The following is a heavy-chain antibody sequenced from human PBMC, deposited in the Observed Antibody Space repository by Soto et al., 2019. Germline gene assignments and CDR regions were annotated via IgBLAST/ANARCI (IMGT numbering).Heavy chain of an antibody. J-gene: IGHJ5*02. V-gene: IGHV3-23*01. CDR3: ARNLKQYYDFWSDTGGLFDP. Sequence: PGGSLRLACAASGFTFSSYAMSWVRQAPGKGLEWVSAISGSGGSTYYADSVKGRFTISRDNSKNTLYLQMNSLRAEDTAVYYCARNLKQYYDFWSDTGGLFDPWGQRSLDTGSS. CDR2: ISGSGGST. CDR1: GFTFSSYA. D-gene: IGHD3-3*01.